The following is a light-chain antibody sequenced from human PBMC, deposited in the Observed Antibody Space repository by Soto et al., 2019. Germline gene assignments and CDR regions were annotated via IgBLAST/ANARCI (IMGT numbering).Light chain of an antibody. CDR1: SSDIGRYNS. CDR3: CSYTSSSTLV. CDR2: DVG. Sequence: QSALTQPASVSGSPGHSITISCTGTSSDIGRYNSVSWYQLHPGKAPKLMIYDVGNRPSGVSSSFSGSKSGNTASLTISGLQAEDEADYYCCSYTSSSTLVFGGGTKLTVL. J-gene: IGLJ2*01. V-gene: IGLV2-14*03.